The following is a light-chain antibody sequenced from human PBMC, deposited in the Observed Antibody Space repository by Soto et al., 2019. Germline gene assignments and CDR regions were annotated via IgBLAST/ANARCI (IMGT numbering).Light chain of an antibody. V-gene: IGKV1-39*01. J-gene: IGKJ5*01. CDR2: AAS. Sequence: DIQMTQSPSSLSASVGDRVTITCRASQTIRNNLNWYQQKPGKAPKLLIYAASTLQGGVPSRFSGSGSETDFTLTISSLQPEDFATYYCQQSYITPMTFGQGTRLESK. CDR3: QQSYITPMT. CDR1: QTIRNN.